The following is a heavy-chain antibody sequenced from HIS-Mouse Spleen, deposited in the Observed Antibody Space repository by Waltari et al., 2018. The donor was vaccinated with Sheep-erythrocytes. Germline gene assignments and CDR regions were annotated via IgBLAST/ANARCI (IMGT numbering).Heavy chain of an antibody. CDR1: GFSLSNARMG. J-gene: IGHJ4*02. Sequence: QVTLKESGPVLVKPTETLTLTCTVSGFSLSNARMGVSWIRQPPGKALEWLAHIFSNDEKSYSTYQKSRLTISKDTSQSQVVLTMTNMDPVDTATYYCARITSYYDFWSTYNKDYFDYWGQGTLVTVSS. CDR2: IFSNDEK. CDR3: ARITSYYDFWSTYNKDYFDY. D-gene: IGHD3-3*01. V-gene: IGHV2-26*01.